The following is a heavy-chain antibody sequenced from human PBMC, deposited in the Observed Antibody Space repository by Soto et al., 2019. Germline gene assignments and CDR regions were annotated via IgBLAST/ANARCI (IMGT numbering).Heavy chain of an antibody. J-gene: IGHJ6*02. V-gene: IGHV2-70*01. Sequence: SGPTLVNPTQTLTLTCTFSGFSLSTSGMCVSWIRQPPGKALEWLALIDWDDDKYYSTSLKTRLTISKDTSKNQVVLTMTNMDPVDTATYYCARIWSSGWTDYYYGMDVWGQGTTVTVSS. D-gene: IGHD6-19*01. CDR2: IDWDDDK. CDR3: ARIWSSGWTDYYYGMDV. CDR1: GFSLSTSGMC.